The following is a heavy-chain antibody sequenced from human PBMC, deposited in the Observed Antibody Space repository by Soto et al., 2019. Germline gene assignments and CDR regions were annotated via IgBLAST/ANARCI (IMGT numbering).Heavy chain of an antibody. Sequence: ASVKVSCKTSGYTFTSYGFTWVRQAPGQGLENMGWISAFNGNTNYAQKFQGRVTMTTDTSTSTAYMELRSLRSDDTAVYYCARDAMVRGVITPYYYYGMDVWGQGTTVTVSS. CDR2: ISAFNGNT. CDR3: ARDAMVRGVITPYYYYGMDV. D-gene: IGHD3-10*01. CDR1: GYTFTSYG. J-gene: IGHJ6*02. V-gene: IGHV1-18*01.